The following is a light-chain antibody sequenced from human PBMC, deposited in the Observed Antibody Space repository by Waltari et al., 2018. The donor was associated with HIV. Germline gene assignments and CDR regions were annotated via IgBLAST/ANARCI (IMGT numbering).Light chain of an antibody. Sequence: QSALTQPASVSGSPGPSITISCTGTSSDVGGYNLVSWYQQHPGKVPKLMIYEVSKRPSGVSNRFSGSKSGNTASLTISGLQAEDEADYYCCAYAGSTTYVIFGGGTKLTVL. CDR1: SSDVGGYNL. CDR3: CAYAGSTTYVI. J-gene: IGLJ2*01. CDR2: EVS. V-gene: IGLV2-23*02.